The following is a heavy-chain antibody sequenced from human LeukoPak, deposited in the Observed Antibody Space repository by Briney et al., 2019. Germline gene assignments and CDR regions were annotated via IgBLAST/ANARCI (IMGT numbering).Heavy chain of an antibody. V-gene: IGHV4-59*08. CDR1: GGSISNYY. CDR2: IYYSGSS. J-gene: IGHJ3*02. CDR3: ARRRYYDSSGYYYVWDAFDI. D-gene: IGHD3-22*01. Sequence: PSETLSLTCTVSGGSISNYYWSWIRQPPGKGLEWIGYIYYSGSSNYNPSLKSRVTISVDTSKNQLSLKLSSVTAADTAVYYCARRRYYDSSGYYYVWDAFDIWGQGTMVTVSS.